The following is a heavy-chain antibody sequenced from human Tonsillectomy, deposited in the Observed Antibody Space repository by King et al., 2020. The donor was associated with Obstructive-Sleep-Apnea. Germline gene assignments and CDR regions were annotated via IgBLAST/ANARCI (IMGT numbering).Heavy chain of an antibody. CDR1: GFTFSSYA. Sequence: VQLVESGGGVVQPGRSLRLSCAASGFTFSSYAMHWVRQAPGKGLEWVAVISYDGNNKYYADSVKGRLTISRDNPENTLYLQMNSLRAEDTAVYYWARDGVYWGGLAAAVHFDYWGQGTLVTVSS. CDR3: ARDGVYWGGLAAAVHFDY. D-gene: IGHD6-13*01. V-gene: IGHV3-30-3*01. J-gene: IGHJ4*02. CDR2: ISYDGNNK.